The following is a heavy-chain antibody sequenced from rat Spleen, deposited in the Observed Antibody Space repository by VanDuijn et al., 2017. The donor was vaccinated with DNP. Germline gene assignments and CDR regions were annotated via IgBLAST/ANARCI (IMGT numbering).Heavy chain of an antibody. CDR2: ISTTGGST. V-gene: IGHV5S13*01. CDR1: GFTFNNYG. CDR3: AKANGRD. Sequence: EVQLVESGGGLVQPGRSLKLSCAASGFTFNNYGMAWVRQSPKTGLEWVATISTTGGSTYYPDSVKGRFTISRDNAENTVYLQMNSLRSEDTATYYCAKANGRDWGQGVMVTVSS. D-gene: IGHD1-2*01. J-gene: IGHJ2*01.